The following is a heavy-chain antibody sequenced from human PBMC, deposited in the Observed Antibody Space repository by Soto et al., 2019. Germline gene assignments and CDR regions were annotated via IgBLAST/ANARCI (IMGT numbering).Heavy chain of an antibody. CDR1: GGSISSYY. V-gene: IGHV4-59*01. CDR3: ARDATVTTHFDY. CDR2: IYYSGST. Sequence: SETLSLTCTVSGGSISSYYWSWIRQPPGKGLEWIGYIYYSGSTNYNPSLKSRVTISVDTSKNQFSLKLSSVTAADTAVYYCARDATVTTHFDYWGQGTLVTVSS. D-gene: IGHD4-17*01. J-gene: IGHJ4*02.